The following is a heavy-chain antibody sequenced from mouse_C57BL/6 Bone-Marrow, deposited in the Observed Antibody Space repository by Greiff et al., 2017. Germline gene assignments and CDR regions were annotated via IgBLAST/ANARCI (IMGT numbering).Heavy chain of an antibody. Sequence: QVQLKQPGAELVMPGASVKLSCKASGYTFTSYWMHWVKQRPGQGLEWIGEIDPSDSYTNYNQKFKGKSTLTVDKSSSTAYMQLSSQTSEDSAVYYCARSYAMDYWGQGTSVTVSS. CDR3: ARSYAMDY. CDR1: GYTFTSYW. V-gene: IGHV1-69*01. CDR2: IDPSDSYT. J-gene: IGHJ4*01.